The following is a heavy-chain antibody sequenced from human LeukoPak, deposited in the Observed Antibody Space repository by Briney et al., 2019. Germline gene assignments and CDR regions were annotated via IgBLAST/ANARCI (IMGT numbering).Heavy chain of an antibody. CDR3: ARDGTIYGMDV. CDR2: INPSGGST. D-gene: IGHD3-3*01. CDR1: GYTFTSYY. Sequence: GSVTVSCKASGYTFTSYYMHWVRQAPGQGLEWMGIINPSGGSTIYAQKFQGRVTITRDTSTSTVYMELSSLRSEDTAVYYCARDGTIYGMDVWGQGTTVTVSS. V-gene: IGHV1-46*01. J-gene: IGHJ6*02.